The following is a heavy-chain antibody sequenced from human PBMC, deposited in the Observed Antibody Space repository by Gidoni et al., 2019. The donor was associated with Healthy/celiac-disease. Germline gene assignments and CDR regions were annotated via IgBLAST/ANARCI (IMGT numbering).Heavy chain of an antibody. Sequence: EVQLVQSGAEVKKPGESLRISCKGSGYSFTSYWISWVRQMPGKGLEWMGRIDPSDSYTNYSPSFQGHVTISADKSISTAYLQWSSLKASDTAMYYCARHGGLELRRGYYGMDVWGQGTTVTVSS. CDR1: GYSFTSYW. CDR3: ARHGGLELRRGYYGMDV. V-gene: IGHV5-10-1*03. CDR2: IDPSDSYT. D-gene: IGHD1-7*01. J-gene: IGHJ6*02.